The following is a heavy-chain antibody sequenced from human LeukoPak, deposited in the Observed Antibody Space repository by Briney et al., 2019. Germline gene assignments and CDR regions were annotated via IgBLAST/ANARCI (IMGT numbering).Heavy chain of an antibody. CDR1: GFTFSSYS. J-gene: IGHJ4*02. CDR3: ARRGDSPMIGDY. V-gene: IGHV3-48*01. Sequence: QTGGSLRLSCAASGFTFSSYSMNWVRQAPGKGLEWVSYISSTSRTIYYADSVKGRFTISRDNAKNSLYLQMNSLRAEDTAVYYCARRGDSPMIGDYWGQGTLVTVSS. D-gene: IGHD5-18*01. CDR2: ISSTSRTI.